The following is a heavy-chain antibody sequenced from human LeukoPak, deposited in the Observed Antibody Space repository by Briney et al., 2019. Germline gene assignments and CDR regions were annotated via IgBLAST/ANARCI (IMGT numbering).Heavy chain of an antibody. V-gene: IGHV3-74*01. D-gene: IGHD3-22*01. J-gene: IGHJ5*02. CDR2: INPDGSTT. CDR1: GFTFSRYW. Sequence: GGSLRLSCAASGFTFSRYWIHWVRQAPGKGLEWVSRINPDGSTTTYADSVKGRFTISGDNAKNTLYLQMNSLRAEDTAMYYCARVLSGSWDWFDPWGQGTLVTVSS. CDR3: ARVLSGSWDWFDP.